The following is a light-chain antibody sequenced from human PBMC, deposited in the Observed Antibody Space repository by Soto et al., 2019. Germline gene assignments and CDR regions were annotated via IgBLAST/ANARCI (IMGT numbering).Light chain of an antibody. V-gene: IGLV4-69*01. J-gene: IGLJ2*01. CDR2: LNSDGSH. CDR1: SGHSRYA. CDR3: QTWGTGTVV. Sequence: QPVLTQSPSASASLGASVKLTCTLSSGHSRYAIAWHQQQPEKGPRYLMKLNSDGSHRKGDGIPDRFSGSSSGAERYLTISSLQSEDEADYYCQTWGTGTVVFGAGTKLTVL.